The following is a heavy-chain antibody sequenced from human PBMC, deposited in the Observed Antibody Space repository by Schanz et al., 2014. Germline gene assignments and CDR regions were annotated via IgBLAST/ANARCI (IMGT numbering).Heavy chain of an antibody. J-gene: IGHJ6*02. CDR1: GGTFSSYT. CDR3: AKVERTRYYAMDV. V-gene: IGHV1-69*02. Sequence: QVQLVQSGAEVMKPGSSVKVSCKASGGTFSSYTINWVRQAPAQGLEWMGRIIPILGIANYAQKFQGRVTITADRSTSTAYMELSSLRSEDTAVYYCAKVERTRYYAMDVWGQGTTVTVAS. CDR2: IIPILGIA. D-gene: IGHD3-9*01.